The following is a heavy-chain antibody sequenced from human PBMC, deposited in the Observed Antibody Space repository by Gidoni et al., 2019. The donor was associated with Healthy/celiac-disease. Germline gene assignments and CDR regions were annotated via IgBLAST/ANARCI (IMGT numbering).Heavy chain of an antibody. Sequence: EVQLLESGGGLVQPGGSLIPACAASGFTFSSYAMSWVRTAPGKGLEWVSAISGSGGSTYYADSVKGRFTISRDNSKNTLYLQMNSLRAEDTAVYYCAKGRDDYGDYVDYWGQGTLVTVSS. CDR3: AKGRDDYGDYVDY. D-gene: IGHD4-17*01. V-gene: IGHV3-23*01. J-gene: IGHJ4*02. CDR2: ISGSGGST. CDR1: GFTFSSYA.